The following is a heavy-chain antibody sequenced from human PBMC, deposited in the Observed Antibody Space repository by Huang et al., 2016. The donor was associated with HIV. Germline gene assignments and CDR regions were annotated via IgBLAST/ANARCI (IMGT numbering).Heavy chain of an antibody. D-gene: IGHD3-3*01. V-gene: IGHV4-59*11. CDR1: GGSISTHD. CDR3: ARDHHDFWRGYRRMYFFDH. Sequence: QVQLQESGPGLVKPSETLSLTCTVSGGSISTHDWSWIRQPPGTGLEWIVSMEYSGRTNYSPALDSRVTILLDTSKNQFALRVNSVTAADTAMYYCARDHHDFWRGYRRMYFFDHWGQGTLVTVSS. J-gene: IGHJ4*02. CDR2: MEYSGRT.